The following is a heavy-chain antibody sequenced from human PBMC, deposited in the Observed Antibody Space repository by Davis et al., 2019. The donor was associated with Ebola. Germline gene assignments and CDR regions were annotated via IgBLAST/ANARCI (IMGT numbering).Heavy chain of an antibody. Sequence: SETLSLTCTVSGGSISSYYWSWIRQPPGKGLEWIGYIYYSGSTNYNPSLKSRVTISVDTSKNQFSLKLSSVTAADTAVYYCARDRPSYCSGGSCYHYYYYGMDVWGQGTTVTVSS. V-gene: IGHV4-59*12. CDR3: ARDRPSYCSGGSCYHYYYYGMDV. CDR1: GGSISSYY. J-gene: IGHJ6*02. CDR2: IYYSGST. D-gene: IGHD2-15*01.